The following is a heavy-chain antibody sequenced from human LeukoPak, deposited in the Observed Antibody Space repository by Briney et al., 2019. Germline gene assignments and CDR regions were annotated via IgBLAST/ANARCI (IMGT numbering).Heavy chain of an antibody. CDR1: GYMFINYD. Sequence: GASVKVSCKASGYMFINYDINWVRQAAGQGLEWMAWMTPKTGNSGSAQKFQGRVTLTRDTSTDTAYMGLSNLRSEDTAIYYCARKTCTSTSCLHPWGQGTLVTVSS. D-gene: IGHD2-2*01. V-gene: IGHV1-8*02. CDR2: MTPKTGNS. CDR3: ARKTCTSTSCLHP. J-gene: IGHJ5*02.